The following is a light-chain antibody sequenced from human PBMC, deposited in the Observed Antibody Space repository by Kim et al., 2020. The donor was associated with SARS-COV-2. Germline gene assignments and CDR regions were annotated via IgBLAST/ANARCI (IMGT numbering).Light chain of an antibody. V-gene: IGLV6-57*03. CDR1: SGTIASSY. Sequence: LTQPHSVSESPGKTLTISCTRSSGTIASSYVQWYQQRPGSAPTTVIYEDYQRPSGVPDRFSGSIDRSSNSASLTISGLKTEDEADYYCQYSDTSNHWVFGGGTKVTVL. CDR2: EDY. CDR3: QYSDTSNHWV. J-gene: IGLJ3*02.